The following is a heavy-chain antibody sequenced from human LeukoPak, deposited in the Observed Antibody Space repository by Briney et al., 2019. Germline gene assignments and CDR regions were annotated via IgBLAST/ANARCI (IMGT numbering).Heavy chain of an antibody. D-gene: IGHD3-22*01. J-gene: IGHJ4*02. CDR3: ARQVGFCSDSTCYFDY. CDR1: GFPFSSYF. Sequence: GGSLRLSCAASGFPFSSYFMRWVRQGPGKGLQWVSAISGSGDSTDYADSVKGRFTISRDNSKNILFLQMSSLRADDTAIYYCARQVGFCSDSTCYFDYWGQGALVTVSS. V-gene: IGHV3-23*01. CDR2: ISGSGDST.